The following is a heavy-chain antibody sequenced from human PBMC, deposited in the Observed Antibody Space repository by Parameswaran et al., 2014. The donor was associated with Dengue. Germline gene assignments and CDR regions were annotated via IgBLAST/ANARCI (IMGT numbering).Heavy chain of an antibody. CDR3: ARGGRYHYYYGLDV. CDR2: IYYSGST. V-gene: IGHV4-59*01. D-gene: IGHD1-26*01. Sequence: GSLRLSCTVSGGSISSYYWSWIRQPPGKGLEWIGYIYYSGSTNYNPSLKSRVTISVDTPKSQFSLKLSSVTAADTAMYYCARGGRYHYYYGLDVWGQGTTVTVSS. CDR1: GGSISSYY. J-gene: IGHJ6*02.